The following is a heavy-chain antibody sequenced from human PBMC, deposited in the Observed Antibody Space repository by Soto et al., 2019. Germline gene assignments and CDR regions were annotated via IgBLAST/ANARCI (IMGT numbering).Heavy chain of an antibody. Sequence: GGSLRLSCAASGFTFSSYGMHWVRQAPGKGLEWVAVISYDGSNKYYADSVKGRFTISRDNSKNTLYLQMNSLRAEDTAVYYCAKDFLTTDSLMDVWGQGTLVTVSS. V-gene: IGHV3-30*18. CDR1: GFTFSSYG. D-gene: IGHD4-17*01. CDR2: ISYDGSNK. J-gene: IGHJ6*02. CDR3: AKDFLTTDSLMDV.